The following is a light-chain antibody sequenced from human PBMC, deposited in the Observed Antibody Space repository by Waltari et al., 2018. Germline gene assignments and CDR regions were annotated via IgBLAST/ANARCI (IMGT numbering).Light chain of an antibody. J-gene: IGKJ4*01. V-gene: IGKV1-5*03. Sequence: DRVTITGRASQSISNWVAWYQQKPGKAPKLLIYKASTLESGVPSRFSGSGSGTEFTLTISSLQPDDFATYYCQQYNSYSLLTFGGGTKVEIK. CDR2: KAS. CDR1: QSISNW. CDR3: QQYNSYSLLT.